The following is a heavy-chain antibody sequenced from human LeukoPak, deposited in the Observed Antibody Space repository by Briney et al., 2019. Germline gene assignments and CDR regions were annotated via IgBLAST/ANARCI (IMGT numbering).Heavy chain of an antibody. D-gene: IGHD6-19*01. Sequence: GGSLRLSCAASGFTFSTYGIHWVRQAPGKGLEWVAFIQYDGSIKYYADSVKGRFTISRDNSKNTLYLQMNSLRAEDTAVYYCAKGPDSSGWCSNWFDPWGQGTLVTVSS. V-gene: IGHV3-30*02. CDR2: IQYDGSIK. J-gene: IGHJ5*02. CDR3: AKGPDSSGWCSNWFDP. CDR1: GFTFSTYG.